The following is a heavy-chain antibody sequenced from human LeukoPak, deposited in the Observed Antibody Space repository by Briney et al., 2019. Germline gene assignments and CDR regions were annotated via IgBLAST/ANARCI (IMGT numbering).Heavy chain of an antibody. CDR2: IYSGGST. CDR3: ARDLGYYDSSGYYYSYFQH. Sequence: PGGSLRLSCAASGFTVSSNYMSWVRQAPGKGLEWVSVIYSGGSTYYADSVKGRFTISRGNSKNTLYLQMNSLRAEDTAVYYCARDLGYYDSSGYYYSYFQHWGQGTLVTVSS. V-gene: IGHV3-53*01. J-gene: IGHJ1*01. D-gene: IGHD3-22*01. CDR1: GFTVSSNY.